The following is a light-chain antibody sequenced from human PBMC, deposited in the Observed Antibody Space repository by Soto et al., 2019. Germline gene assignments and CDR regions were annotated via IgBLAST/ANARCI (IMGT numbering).Light chain of an antibody. CDR2: EVS. J-gene: IGLJ1*01. CDR1: SSDVGSYNL. CDR3: CSYAGSSTYV. V-gene: IGLV2-23*02. Sequence: QSVLTQRASVSGSPGQSIAISCTGTSSDVGSYNLVSWYQQHPGKAPKVMIYEVSKRPSGVSNRFSGSKLGNTASLTISGLQADDEADYYCCSYAGSSTYVFGTGTKVTVL.